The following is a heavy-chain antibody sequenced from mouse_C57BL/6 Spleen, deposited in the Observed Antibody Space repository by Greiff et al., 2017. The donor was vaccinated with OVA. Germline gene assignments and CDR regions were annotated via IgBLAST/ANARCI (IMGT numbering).Heavy chain of an antibody. V-gene: IGHV1-82*01. D-gene: IGHD1-1*01. Sequence: QVQLKQSGPELVKPGASVKISCKASGYAFSSSWMNWVKQRPGKGLEWIGRIYPGDGDTNYNGKFKGKATLTADKSSSTAYMQLSSLTSEDSAVYFCASHYYGSRGNYYAMDYWGQGTSVTVSS. CDR2: IYPGDGDT. CDR1: GYAFSSSW. CDR3: ASHYYGSRGNYYAMDY. J-gene: IGHJ4*01.